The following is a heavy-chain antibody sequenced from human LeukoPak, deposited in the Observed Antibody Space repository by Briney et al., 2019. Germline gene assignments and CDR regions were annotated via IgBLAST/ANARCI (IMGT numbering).Heavy chain of an antibody. CDR2: IFHSGST. CDR3: ASPLGYCSSISCSLGAFGV. CDR1: GFTFSSYAM. Sequence: GSLRLSCAASGFTFSSYAMSWVRQAPGKGLEWIGEIFHSGSTHYSPSLKSRVTISVDKSKNQFSLKLSSVTAADTAVYYCASPLGYCSSISCSLGAFGVWGQGTTVTVSS. D-gene: IGHD2-2*01. J-gene: IGHJ3*01. V-gene: IGHV4-4*02.